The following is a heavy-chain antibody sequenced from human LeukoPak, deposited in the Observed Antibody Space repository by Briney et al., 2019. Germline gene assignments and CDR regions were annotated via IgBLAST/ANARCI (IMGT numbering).Heavy chain of an antibody. CDR1: GLTLSNYY. J-gene: IGHJ4*02. Sequence: PGGSLRLSCAASGLTLSNYYMSWIRQAPGKGLEWVSYISNIGSTTHHADSVKGRFTIPRDNAKNSLYLQMNSLRAEDTAVYYCASDISNKGFDYWGQGTLVTVSS. V-gene: IGHV3-11*04. CDR3: ASDISNKGFDY. D-gene: IGHD3-3*02. CDR2: ISNIGSTT.